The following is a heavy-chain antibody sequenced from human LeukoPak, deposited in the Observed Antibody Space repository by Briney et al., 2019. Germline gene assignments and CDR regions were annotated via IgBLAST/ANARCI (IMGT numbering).Heavy chain of an antibody. J-gene: IGHJ4*02. CDR3: ARSNNDGDYLGVGFDY. V-gene: IGHV7-4-1*02. CDR2: INTNTGNP. Sequence: AASVTVSFKASGYTFSSYAMNWVRQAPGRGLEWMGWINTNTGNPTYAQGFTGRFVFSLDTSVSTAYLQISSLQAEDTAVYYCARSNNDGDYLGVGFDYWGQGTLVTVSS. CDR1: GYTFSSYA. D-gene: IGHD4-17*01.